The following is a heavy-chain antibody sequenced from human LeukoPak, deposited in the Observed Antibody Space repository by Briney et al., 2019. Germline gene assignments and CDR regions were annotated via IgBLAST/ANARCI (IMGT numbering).Heavy chain of an antibody. CDR3: ARERDTRVVALDT. V-gene: IGHV3-21*06. D-gene: IGHD5-18*01. J-gene: IGHJ5*02. CDR2: ITSNIYT. CDR1: GFTFSSYS. Sequence: PGGSLRLSCAASGFTFSSYSLNWVRQAPGKGLEWVSCITSNIYTYYADSVRGRFTISRDNSQNSVYLLMNSLRGEDTAVYYCARERDTRVVALDTWGQGTLVTVSS.